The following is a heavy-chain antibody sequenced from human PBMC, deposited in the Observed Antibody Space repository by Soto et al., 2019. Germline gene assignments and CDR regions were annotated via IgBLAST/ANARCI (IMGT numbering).Heavy chain of an antibody. Sequence: ASVKVSCKASGYTFTSYGISWVRQAPGQGLEWMGWISAYNGNTNYAQKLQGRGTMTTDTSTSTAYMELRSLRSDDTAVYYCARDLVTMIVVPPPGRYYGMDVWGQGTTVIVSS. CDR2: ISAYNGNT. J-gene: IGHJ6*02. D-gene: IGHD3-22*01. CDR3: ARDLVTMIVVPPPGRYYGMDV. CDR1: GYTFTSYG. V-gene: IGHV1-18*01.